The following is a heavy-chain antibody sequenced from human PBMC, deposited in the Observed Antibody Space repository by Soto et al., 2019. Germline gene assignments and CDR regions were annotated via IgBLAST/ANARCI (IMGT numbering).Heavy chain of an antibody. CDR3: ARSIAAAGTGYYGRDV. CDR2: INPNSGGT. J-gene: IGHJ6*02. CDR1: GYTFTGYY. V-gene: IGHV1-2*02. Sequence: QVQLVQSGAEVKKPGASVKVSCKASGYTFTGYYMHWVRQAPGQGLEWLGWINPNSGGTNYAQKFQGRDTMTRNTSISTAYMELSRLRSDDTAVYYCARSIAAAGTGYYGRDVWGQGTTVTVSS. D-gene: IGHD6-13*01.